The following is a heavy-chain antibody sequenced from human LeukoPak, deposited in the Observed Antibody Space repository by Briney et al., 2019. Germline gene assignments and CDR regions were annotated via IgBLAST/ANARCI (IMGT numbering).Heavy chain of an antibody. D-gene: IGHD5-24*01. V-gene: IGHV4-31*03. Sequence: SETLSLTCTVSGGSISSGGYYWRWIRQHPGKGLEWIGYIYYSGSTYYNPSLKSRVTISVDTSKNQFSLKLSSVTAADTAVYYCARGAGYTYYFDYWGQGTLVTVSS. CDR1: GGSISSGGYY. CDR2: IYYSGST. CDR3: ARGAGYTYYFDY. J-gene: IGHJ4*02.